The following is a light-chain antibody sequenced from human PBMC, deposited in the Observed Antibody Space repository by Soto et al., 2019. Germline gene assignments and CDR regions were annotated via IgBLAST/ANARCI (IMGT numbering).Light chain of an antibody. CDR1: SSDVGGFDY. J-gene: IGLJ3*02. Sequence: QSALTQPPSASGSPGQSVTISCTGTSSDVGGFDYVSWYQKHPGKAPKVIIYDVTKRPSGVPDRFSGSKSGNTASLTVSGLQAEDEADYYCSSYTSSSPWVFGGGTKLTVL. CDR3: SSYTSSSPWV. V-gene: IGLV2-8*01. CDR2: DVT.